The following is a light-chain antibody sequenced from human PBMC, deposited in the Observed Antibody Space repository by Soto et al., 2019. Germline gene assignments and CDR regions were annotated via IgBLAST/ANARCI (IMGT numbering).Light chain of an antibody. CDR2: DAS. CDR3: QRYNSFSWT. J-gene: IGKJ1*01. CDR1: QSIGSW. Sequence: DIQMTQSPSTLSASVGDTVTITCRASQSIGSWLAWYQQKTGKAPKLLIRDASSLESGVPSRFRGRGSATYFTLTISSLQPDDFATYYCQRYNSFSWTFGQGTKVEIK. V-gene: IGKV1-5*01.